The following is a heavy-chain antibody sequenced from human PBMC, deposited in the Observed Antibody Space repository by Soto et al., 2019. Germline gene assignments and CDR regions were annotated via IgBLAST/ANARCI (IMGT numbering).Heavy chain of an antibody. CDR1: GGTFSSYT. CDR2: IIPILGIA. CDR3: ARAVGCSGGSCYSSNWFDP. J-gene: IGHJ5*02. V-gene: IGHV1-69*02. Sequence: QVQLVQSGAEVKKPGSSVKVSCKASGGTFSSYTISWVRQAPGQGLEWMGRIIPILGIANYAQKFQGRVTITADKSTSTAYMGLSSLRSEDTDVYYCARAVGCSGGSCYSSNWFDPWGQGTLVTVSS. D-gene: IGHD2-15*01.